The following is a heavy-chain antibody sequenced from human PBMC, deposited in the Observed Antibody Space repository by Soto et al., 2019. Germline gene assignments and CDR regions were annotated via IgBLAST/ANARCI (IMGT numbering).Heavy chain of an antibody. D-gene: IGHD3-22*01. J-gene: IGHJ6*02. CDR2: IIPIFGTA. V-gene: IGHV1-69*01. Sequence: QVQLVQSGAELKKPGSSVKVSCKASGGTFSSYAISWVRQAPGQGLEWMGGIIPIFGTANYAQKFQGRVTIAADETTSTAYMELSRLRSEDTAVYYCASLYYDSSGYYSAADYYYGMDVWGQGTTVTVSS. CDR1: GGTFSSYA. CDR3: ASLYYDSSGYYSAADYYYGMDV.